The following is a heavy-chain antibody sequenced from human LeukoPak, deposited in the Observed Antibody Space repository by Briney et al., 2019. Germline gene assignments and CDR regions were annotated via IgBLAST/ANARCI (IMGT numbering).Heavy chain of an antibody. J-gene: IGHJ6*03. V-gene: IGHV3-48*03. Sequence: GGSLRLSCAASGFTFSSYEMNWVRQAPGKGLEWVSYISSSGSTIYYADSLKGRFTISRDNAKNSLYLQMNSLRAEDTAVYYCARVMEYYYYYMDVWGKGTTVTISS. D-gene: IGHD3-10*01. CDR3: ARVMEYYYYYMDV. CDR1: GFTFSSYE. CDR2: ISSSGSTI.